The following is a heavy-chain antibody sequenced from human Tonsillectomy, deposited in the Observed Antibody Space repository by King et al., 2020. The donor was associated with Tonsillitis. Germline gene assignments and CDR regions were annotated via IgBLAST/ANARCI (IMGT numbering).Heavy chain of an antibody. CDR2: IYHSGST. J-gene: IGHJ5*02. D-gene: IGHD3-22*01. CDR1: GYSISSGYY. CDR3: ARETYYYDSSGYYHNWFDP. Sequence: QLQESGPGLVKPSETLSLTCAVSGYSISSGYYWGWIRQPPGKGLEWIGSIYHSGSTYSNPSLKSRVTISVDTSKNQFSLKLSSVTAADTAVYYCARETYYYDSSGYYHNWFDPWGQGTLVTVSS. V-gene: IGHV4-38-2*02.